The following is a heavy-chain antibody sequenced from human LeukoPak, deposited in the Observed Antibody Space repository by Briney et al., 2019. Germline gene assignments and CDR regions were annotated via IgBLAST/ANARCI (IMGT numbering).Heavy chain of an antibody. J-gene: IGHJ4*02. CDR3: ARGYGRGYSYGRYFDY. D-gene: IGHD5-18*01. V-gene: IGHV4-34*01. CDR2: INHSGST. Sequence: SETLSLTCAVYGGSFGGYYWSWIRQPPGKGLEWIGEINHSGSTNYNPSLKSRVSISVDTSKNQFSLKLSSVTAADTAVYYCARGYGRGYSYGRYFDYWGQGTLVTVSS. CDR1: GGSFGGYY.